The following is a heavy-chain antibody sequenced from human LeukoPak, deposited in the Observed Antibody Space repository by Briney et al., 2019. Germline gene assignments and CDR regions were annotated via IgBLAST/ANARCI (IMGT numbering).Heavy chain of an antibody. CDR2: ISSSSSYI. CDR3: ARYSSSWYFIDY. V-gene: IGHV3-21*01. CDR1: GFTFSSYS. Sequence: PGGPLRLSCAASGFTFSSYSMNWVRQAPGKGLEWVSSISSSSSYIYHADSVKGRFTISRDNAKNSLYLQMNSLRAEDTAVYYCARYSSSWYFIDYWGQGPLVTVSS. D-gene: IGHD6-13*01. J-gene: IGHJ4*02.